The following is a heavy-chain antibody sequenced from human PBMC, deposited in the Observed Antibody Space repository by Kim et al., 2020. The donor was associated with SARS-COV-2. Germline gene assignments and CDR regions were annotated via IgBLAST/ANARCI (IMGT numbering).Heavy chain of an antibody. CDR3: AKDWREVRPDYFDS. Sequence: YADSVGGRFTISRDNSKNTLFLHMNTLSAEDSAIYYCAKDWREVRPDYFDSWGQGILVTVAS. V-gene: IGHV3-23*01. J-gene: IGHJ4*02. D-gene: IGHD3-10*01.